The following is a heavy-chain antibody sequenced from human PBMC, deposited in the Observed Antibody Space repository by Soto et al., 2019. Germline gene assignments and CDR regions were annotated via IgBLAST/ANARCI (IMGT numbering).Heavy chain of an antibody. Sequence: PGGSLRLSCAASEFTFRSYRMHWVRQSPGKGLVWVSRISGDWSSTTYADSVRGRFTISRDNAKNTVYLQMDSLRAEDTAVYYCARSLPGTYGAFDLWGQGTMVTVSS. D-gene: IGHD1-7*01. CDR3: ARSLPGTYGAFDL. J-gene: IGHJ3*01. V-gene: IGHV3-74*01. CDR2: ISGDWSST. CDR1: EFTFRSYR.